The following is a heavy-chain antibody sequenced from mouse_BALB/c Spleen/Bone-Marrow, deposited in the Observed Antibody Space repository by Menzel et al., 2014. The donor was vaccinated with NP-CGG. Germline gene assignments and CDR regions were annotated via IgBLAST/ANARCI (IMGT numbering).Heavy chain of an antibody. J-gene: IGHJ2*01. CDR1: GYAFTSYN. D-gene: IGHD3-1*01. CDR3: ARNLGYGYFDC. CDR2: IDPYSGGT. V-gene: IGHV1S135*01. Sequence: EVQRVESGPELVKPGASVKVSCKASGYAFTSYNMYWVKQSHGKSLEWMGYIDPYSGGTSYNQKFKGKATLTVDKSSSTDYMHLNSLTSEDSAVYYCARNLGYGYFDCWGQGTTLTVSS.